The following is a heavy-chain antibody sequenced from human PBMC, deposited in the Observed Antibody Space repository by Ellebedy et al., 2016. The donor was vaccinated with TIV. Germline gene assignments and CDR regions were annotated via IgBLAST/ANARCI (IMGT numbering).Heavy chain of an antibody. D-gene: IGHD3-9*01. CDR1: GFIVSNYG. Sequence: GESLKISCVAFGFIVSNYGIHWVRQAPGRGLEWVAVVWFDGTTKYYGESVKGRFTISRDNSKNTLYLQMNSLRAEDTAVYYCARDDDDILTGRNAMDVWGQGTTVTVSS. J-gene: IGHJ6*02. CDR2: VWFDGTTK. CDR3: ARDDDDILTGRNAMDV. V-gene: IGHV3-33*08.